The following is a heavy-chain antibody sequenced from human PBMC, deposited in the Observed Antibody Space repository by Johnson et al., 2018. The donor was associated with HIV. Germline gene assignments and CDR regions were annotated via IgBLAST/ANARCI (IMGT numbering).Heavy chain of an antibody. CDR1: GFTFSDSY. CDR3: ARAPPAPYGDYGAFDI. CDR2: ISGYGRTI. D-gene: IGHD4-17*01. Sequence: QVQLVESGGGLVKPGGSLRLSCAASGFTFSDSYMAWIHQAPGKGLEWISYISGYGRTIYYADSVRGRFTISRDNAKNSLYLQMISLRAEDTAVYFCARAPPAPYGDYGAFDIWGQGTMVTVSS. J-gene: IGHJ3*02. V-gene: IGHV3-11*04.